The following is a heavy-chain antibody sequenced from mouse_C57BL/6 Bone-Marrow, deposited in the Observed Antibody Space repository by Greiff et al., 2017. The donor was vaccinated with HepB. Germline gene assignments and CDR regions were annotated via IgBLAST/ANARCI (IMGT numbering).Heavy chain of an antibody. J-gene: IGHJ1*03. CDR3: TRYYYGRDWYFDV. V-gene: IGHV6-6*01. D-gene: IGHD1-1*01. CDR2: IRNKANNHAT. CDR1: GFTFSDAW. Sequence: EVQLVESGGGLVQPGGSMKLSCAASGFTFSDAWMDWVRQSPEKGLEWVAEIRNKANNHATYYAESVKGRFTISRDDSKSSVYLQMNSLRAEDTGIYYCTRYYYGRDWYFDVWGTGTTVTVSS.